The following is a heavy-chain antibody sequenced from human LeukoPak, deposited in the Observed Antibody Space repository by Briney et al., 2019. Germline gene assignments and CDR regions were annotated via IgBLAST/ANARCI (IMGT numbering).Heavy chain of an antibody. Sequence: GGSLRLSCAASGFTVSSNYMSWVRQGPGKGLAWVSVIYSGGSTYYSDSVRGRFTISRENSKNTLYLQMNSLRAEDTAVYYCARSRADTAMVTAGLFDYWGQGTLVTVSS. D-gene: IGHD5-18*01. V-gene: IGHV3-53*01. J-gene: IGHJ4*02. CDR1: GFTVSSNY. CDR2: IYSGGST. CDR3: ARSRADTAMVTAGLFDY.